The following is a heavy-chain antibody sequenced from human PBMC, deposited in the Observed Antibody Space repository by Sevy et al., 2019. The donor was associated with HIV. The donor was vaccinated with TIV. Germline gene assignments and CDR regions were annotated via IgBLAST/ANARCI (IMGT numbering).Heavy chain of an antibody. CDR2: IKEDGSEK. D-gene: IGHD5-12*01. CDR1: GFTFSTYW. J-gene: IGHJ4*02. CDR3: ARYSGYYSTNY. V-gene: IGHV3-7*01. Sequence: GGCLRLSCAASGFTFSTYWMTWVRQAPGKGLEWVANIKEDGSEKYYVDSVKGRFTVSRDNAKNSLYLQMNSLRAEDTAVYYCARYSGYYSTNYWGQGTLVTVSS.